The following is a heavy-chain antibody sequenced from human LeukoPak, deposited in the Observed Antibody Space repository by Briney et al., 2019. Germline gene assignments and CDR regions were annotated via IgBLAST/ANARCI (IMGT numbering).Heavy chain of an antibody. J-gene: IGHJ4*02. CDR3: ARLNSGYKDYYFDD. D-gene: IGHD3-22*01. V-gene: IGHV4-39*01. CDR2: IYYTGST. Sequence: KPSETLSLTRTVSGGPLTRSLSYWGWIRRPPGKGLEWIGNIYYTGSTDYSPSFESRAAMSVDTSKNQFSLQLRSVTAADTAVYYCARLNSGYKDYYFDDWGQGTLVTVSS. CDR1: GGPLTRSLSY.